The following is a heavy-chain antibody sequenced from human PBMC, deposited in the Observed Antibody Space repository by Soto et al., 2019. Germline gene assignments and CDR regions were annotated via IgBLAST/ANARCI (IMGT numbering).Heavy chain of an antibody. V-gene: IGHV3-23*01. D-gene: IGHD2-8*02. CDR1: GFICSSYD. J-gene: IGHJ3*01. CDR3: AKATATGGGAFDF. Sequence: GGSLRLSFAASGFICSSYDMRWVRQAPGKGLEWVSTILVDGRTFYVDSVKGRFTISRDSSQNTVYLQMNSLTAGDTALYYCAKATATGGGAFDFCGQGTMVTVSS. CDR2: ILVDGRT.